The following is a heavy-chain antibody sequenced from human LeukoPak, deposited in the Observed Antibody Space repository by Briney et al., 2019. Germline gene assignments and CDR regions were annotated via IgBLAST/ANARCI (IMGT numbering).Heavy chain of an antibody. CDR3: ARTYHKHSLWFGELFNWFDP. CDR1: GYTFTSYG. V-gene: IGHV1-18*01. Sequence: GASVKDSCKASGYTFTSYGISWVRQAPGQGLEWMGWISAYNGNTNYAQKLQGRVTMTTDTSTSTAYMELRSLRSDDTAVYYCARTYHKHSLWFGELFNWFDPWGQGTLVTVSS. J-gene: IGHJ5*02. D-gene: IGHD3-10*01. CDR2: ISAYNGNT.